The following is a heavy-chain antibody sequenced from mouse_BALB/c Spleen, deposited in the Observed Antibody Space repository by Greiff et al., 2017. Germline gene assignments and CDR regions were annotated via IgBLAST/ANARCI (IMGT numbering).Heavy chain of an antibody. Sequence: VKVVESGPGLVAPSQSLSITCTVSGFSLTSYGVHWVRQPPGKGLEWLGVIWAGGSTNYNSALMSRLSISKDNSKSQVFLKMNSLQTDDTAMYYCVRDTTATGYWYFDVWGAGTTVTVSS. CDR3: VRDTTATGYWYFDV. V-gene: IGHV2-9*02. D-gene: IGHD1-2*01. CDR1: GFSLTSYG. J-gene: IGHJ1*01. CDR2: IWAGGST.